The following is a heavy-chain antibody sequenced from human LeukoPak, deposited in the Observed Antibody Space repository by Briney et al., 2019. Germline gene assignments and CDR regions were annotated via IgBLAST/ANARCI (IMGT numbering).Heavy chain of an antibody. J-gene: IGHJ3*02. CDR1: GYTFTGYY. CDR2: INPNSGGT. Sequence: GASVKDSCKASGYTFTGYYMHWVRQAPGQGLEWMGRINPNSGGTNYAQKFQGRVTMTRDTSISTAYMELSRLRSDDTAVYYCARDNRGQNAFDIWGQGTMVTVSS. V-gene: IGHV1-2*06. D-gene: IGHD1-14*01. CDR3: ARDNRGQNAFDI.